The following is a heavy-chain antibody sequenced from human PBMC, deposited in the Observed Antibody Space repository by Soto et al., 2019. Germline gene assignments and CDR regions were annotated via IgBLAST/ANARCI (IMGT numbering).Heavy chain of an antibody. CDR3: AIEWGYYSDF. CDR1: GGSISSYY. D-gene: IGHD3-16*01. CDR2: IYYSGST. Sequence: QVQLQESGPGLVKPSETLSLTCTVSGGSISSYYWSWIRQPPGKGLEWIGYIYYSGSTNYNPSLKSRVTISVDTSKNQFSLKLSSVTAADTAVYYCAIEWGYYSDFWGQGTLVTVSS. J-gene: IGHJ4*02. V-gene: IGHV4-59*01.